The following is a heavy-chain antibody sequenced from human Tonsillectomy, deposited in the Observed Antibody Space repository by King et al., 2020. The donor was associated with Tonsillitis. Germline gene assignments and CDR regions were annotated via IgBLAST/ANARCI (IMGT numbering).Heavy chain of an antibody. V-gene: IGHV3-21*01. CDR1: GFTFSSYS. D-gene: IGHD2-8*01. Sequence: VQLVESGGGLVKPGGSLRLSCAASGFTFSSYSMNWVRQAPGKGLEWVSSISSSSSYIYYADSVKGRFTISRDNAKNSLYLQMNSLRAEDTAVYYCAREAPSARNYCTNGVCSVHIYYYYGMDVWGQGTTVTVSS. CDR2: ISSSSSYI. J-gene: IGHJ6*02. CDR3: AREAPSARNYCTNGVCSVHIYYYYGMDV.